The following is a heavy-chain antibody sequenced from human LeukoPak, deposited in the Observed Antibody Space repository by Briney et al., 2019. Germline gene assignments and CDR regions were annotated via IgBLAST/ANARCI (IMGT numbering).Heavy chain of an antibody. CDR2: IKQDGSEK. J-gene: IGHJ5*02. Sequence: PGGSLRLSCAASGFTFSSYWMSWVRQAPGKGLEWVANIKQDGSEKYYVDSVKGRFTISRDNAKNSLYLQMNSLRAEDTAVYYCARLLSVRDYYDSSVSDPWGQGTLVTVSS. D-gene: IGHD3-22*01. V-gene: IGHV3-7*01. CDR1: GFTFSSYW. CDR3: ARLLSVRDYYDSSVSDP.